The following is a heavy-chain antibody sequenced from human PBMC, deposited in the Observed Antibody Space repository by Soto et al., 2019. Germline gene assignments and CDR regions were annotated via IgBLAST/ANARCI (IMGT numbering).Heavy chain of an antibody. J-gene: IGHJ4*02. Sequence: SETLSLTCTVSGGSISSYYWSWIRQPPGKGLEWIGYIYYSGSTNYNPSLKSRVTISVDTSKNQFSLKLSSVTAADTAVYYCVRLMITFGGVIVGFDEWAQRTLVTVSS. CDR1: GGSISSYY. CDR3: VRLMITFGGVIVGFDE. CDR2: IYYSGST. D-gene: IGHD3-16*02. V-gene: IGHV4-59*12.